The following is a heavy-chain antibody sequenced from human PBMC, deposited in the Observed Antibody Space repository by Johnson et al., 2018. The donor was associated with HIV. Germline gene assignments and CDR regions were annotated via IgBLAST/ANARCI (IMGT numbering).Heavy chain of an antibody. CDR1: GFTFSDHD. V-gene: IGHV3-64*01. Sequence: VQLVESGGGLVHPGGSLRLSCAASGFTFSDHDMHWVRQAPGKGLEYVSAISSNGGSTYYANSVKGRFTISRDNSKNTLYLQMGSLRAEDMAVYYCARDEPTDDAFDIWGQGTMVTVSS. CDR3: ARDEPTDDAFDI. CDR2: ISSNGGST. J-gene: IGHJ3*02.